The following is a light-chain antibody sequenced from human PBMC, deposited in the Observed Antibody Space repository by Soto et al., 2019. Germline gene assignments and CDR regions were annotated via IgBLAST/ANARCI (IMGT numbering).Light chain of an antibody. Sequence: DIVLTQSPDSLAVSLGERATINCKSSQSVLSSSNNKNYLNWYQQKPGQPPTLLIYWASTRESGVPDRFSGSGSGTEFTLTISSLQAEDVAVYYCQQYYSTPITFGQGTRLEIK. J-gene: IGKJ5*01. CDR3: QQYYSTPIT. CDR1: QSVLSSSNNKNY. CDR2: WAS. V-gene: IGKV4-1*01.